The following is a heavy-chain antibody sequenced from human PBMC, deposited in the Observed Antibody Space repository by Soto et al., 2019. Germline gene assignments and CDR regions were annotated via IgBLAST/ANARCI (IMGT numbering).Heavy chain of an antibody. J-gene: IGHJ5*02. CDR3: ARLSVADWFDP. CDR2: RYYSGTA. CDR1: GGSIRSDY. V-gene: IGHV4-59*01. D-gene: IGHD2-15*01. Sequence: QVHLQESGPGLVKPSETLSLTCTVSGGSIRSDYWTWVRQPPGKGLEWIGYRYYSGTAKYNSSLKSRVTILVDTSKNQFYLKLSSVTVADTAVYYCARLSVADWFDPWGQGIQVTVSS.